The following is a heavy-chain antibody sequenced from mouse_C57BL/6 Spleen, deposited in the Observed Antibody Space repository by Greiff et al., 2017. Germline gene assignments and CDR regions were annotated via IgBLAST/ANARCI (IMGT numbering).Heavy chain of an antibody. V-gene: IGHV1-69*01. CDR3: ARLLRYPYWYFDV. CDR2: IDPSDSYT. J-gene: IGHJ1*03. CDR1: GYTFTSYW. Sequence: QVQLQQPGAELVMPGASVKLSCKASGYTFTSYWMHWVKQRPGQGLEWIGEIDPSDSYTNYNQKFKGKSTLTVDKSSSTAYMQLSSLTSEDSAVYYCARLLRYPYWYFDVWGTGTTVTVSS. D-gene: IGHD1-1*01.